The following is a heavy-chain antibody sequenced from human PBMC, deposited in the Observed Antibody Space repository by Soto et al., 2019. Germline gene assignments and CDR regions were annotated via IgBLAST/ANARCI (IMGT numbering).Heavy chain of an antibody. CDR2: IIPIFGTA. V-gene: IGHV1-69*01. CDR1: GGTFSSYG. Sequence: QVQLVQSGAEVKKPGSTVKVSCKSSGGTFSSYGISWVRQAPGQGLEWMGGIIPIFGTAKYAQKFQGRVTITADASTNTAYMELSSLRSDDTAAYYCTREMREAAYYYGMDVWGQGTTLTVSS. D-gene: IGHD1-26*01. CDR3: TREMREAAYYYGMDV. J-gene: IGHJ6*02.